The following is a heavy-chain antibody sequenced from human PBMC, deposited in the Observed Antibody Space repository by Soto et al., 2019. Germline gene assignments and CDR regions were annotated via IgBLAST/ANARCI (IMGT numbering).Heavy chain of an antibody. CDR1: GFSLSTSGVG. D-gene: IGHD3-10*01. CDR2: IFWDEDK. Sequence: SGPTLVNPTQTLTLTCTFSGFSLSTSGVGVGWIRQPPGKALEWLALIFWDEDKRYSPSLKSRLTITKDTSKNQGVLTMTNMDPVDTATYYGAHRGKYYGSGSYFDYWGQGTLVTVSS. CDR3: AHRGKYYGSGSYFDY. V-gene: IGHV2-5*02. J-gene: IGHJ4*02.